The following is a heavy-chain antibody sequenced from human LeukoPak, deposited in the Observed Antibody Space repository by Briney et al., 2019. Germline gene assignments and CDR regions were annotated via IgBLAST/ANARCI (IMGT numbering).Heavy chain of an antibody. Sequence: PGGSLRLSCAASGFTFSSYDMHWVRQAPGKGLEWVAVISYDGRNKYYPDSVKGRFTISRDNSKNTLYLQMSSLRAEDTAVYYCAKDYDDAFDMWGQGTMVTVSS. D-gene: IGHD5-12*01. J-gene: IGHJ3*02. CDR2: ISYDGRNK. CDR1: GFTFSSYD. CDR3: AKDYDDAFDM. V-gene: IGHV3-30*18.